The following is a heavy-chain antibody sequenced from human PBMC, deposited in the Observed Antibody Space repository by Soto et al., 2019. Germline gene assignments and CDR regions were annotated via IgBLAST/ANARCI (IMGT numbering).Heavy chain of an antibody. J-gene: IGHJ3*02. CDR2: ISGSGGST. D-gene: IGHD3-9*01. CDR3: AKAQAFSGLRYFDAFDI. V-gene: IGHV3-23*01. Sequence: EVQLLESGGGLVQPGGSLRLSCAASGFTFSNYAMSWVRQAPGKGLEWVSVISGSGGSTYYADSVKGRFTISRDNSKNTLYLQMNSLRAEDTAVYYCAKAQAFSGLRYFDAFDIWGQGTMVTVSS. CDR1: GFTFSNYA.